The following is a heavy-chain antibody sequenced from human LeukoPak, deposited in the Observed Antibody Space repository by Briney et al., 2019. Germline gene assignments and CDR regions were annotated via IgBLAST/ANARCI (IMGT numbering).Heavy chain of an antibody. D-gene: IGHD1-26*01. CDR3: GMSGDRVPLQDDVFDV. V-gene: IGHV5-51*01. CDR1: GSIFTSYC. CDR2: IYPGDSGP. J-gene: IGHJ3*01. Sequence: NTGASLQISCKVSGSIFTSYCIGWVRQMPGKGLEWMGIIYPGDSGPTYSPSFQGQVTISVDKSINTAYLQWSSLQASDTAMYYCGMSGDRVPLQDDVFDVWGQGTMVTVST.